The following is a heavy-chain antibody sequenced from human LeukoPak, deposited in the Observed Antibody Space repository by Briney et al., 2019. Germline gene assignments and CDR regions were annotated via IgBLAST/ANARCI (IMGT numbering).Heavy chain of an antibody. V-gene: IGHV5-51*01. CDR1: GYRFTTYW. D-gene: IGHD5-24*01. J-gene: IGHJ4*02. CDR3: ARGDSRDGYVTPGY. CDR2: IYPGDSET. Sequence: GESLKISCKASGYRFTTYWIGWVRQMPGKGLEWMGIIYPGDSETKYSPSFQGQVTISADKSISTAYLQWSSLKASDTAMYYCARGDSRDGYVTPGYWGQGTLVTVSS.